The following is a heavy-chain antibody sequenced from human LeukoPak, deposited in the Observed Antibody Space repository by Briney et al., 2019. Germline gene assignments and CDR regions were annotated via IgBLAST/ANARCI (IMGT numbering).Heavy chain of an antibody. D-gene: IGHD3-10*01. CDR2: ISSSGKYI. CDR3: AREVYYYGSGSYAPFDY. CDR1: GFTFSTYS. V-gene: IGHV3-21*06. J-gene: IGHJ4*02. Sequence: GGSLRLSCAASGFTFSTYSMNWVRQAPGKGLEWDSSISSSGKYIYNAESVEGRFTISRDNAKNSLHLQMNSLRAEDTAVYYCAREVYYYGSGSYAPFDYWGQGTLVTVSS.